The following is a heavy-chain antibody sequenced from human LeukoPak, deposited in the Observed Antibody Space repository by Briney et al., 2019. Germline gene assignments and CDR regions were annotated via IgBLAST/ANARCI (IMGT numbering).Heavy chain of an antibody. CDR1: GFTFSSYA. Sequence: GGSLRLSCAASGFTFSSYAMSWVCQAPGKRLEWVSAISGSGGSTCYADSVKGRFTISRDNSKNTLYLQMNSLRAEDTAVYYCAKDRENGSSTSCYSYWGQGTLVTVSS. V-gene: IGHV3-23*01. J-gene: IGHJ4*02. CDR3: AKDRENGSSTSCYSY. CDR2: ISGSGGST. D-gene: IGHD2-2*01.